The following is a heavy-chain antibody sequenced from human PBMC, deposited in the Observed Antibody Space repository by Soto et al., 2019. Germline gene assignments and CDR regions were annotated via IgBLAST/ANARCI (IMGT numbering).Heavy chain of an antibody. Sequence: PGGSLRLSCAASGFTFRTDAMNWVRQAPGKGLEWISAITGSGSYTYYADSVRGRFSISRDNSQNTPYLQMNNLRGDDTAIYYCAKIPTGSGSSKFDYWGQGIQVTVSS. V-gene: IGHV3-23*01. D-gene: IGHD3-10*01. CDR3: AKIPTGSGSSKFDY. CDR1: GFTFRTDA. CDR2: ITGSGSYT. J-gene: IGHJ4*02.